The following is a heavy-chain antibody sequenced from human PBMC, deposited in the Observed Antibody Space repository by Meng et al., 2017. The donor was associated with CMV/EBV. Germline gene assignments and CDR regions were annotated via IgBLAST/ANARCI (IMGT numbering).Heavy chain of an antibody. Sequence: GESLKISCAASGFTFSSYWMHWVRQAPGRGLVWVSRINSDGSSTSYADSVKGRFTISRDNAKYTLYLQMNSLRAEDTAVYYCARGARGLVLRFLEWLSVDYWGQGTLVTVSS. D-gene: IGHD3-3*01. CDR1: GFTFSSYW. J-gene: IGHJ4*02. CDR2: INSDGSST. V-gene: IGHV3-74*01. CDR3: ARGARGLVLRFLEWLSVDY.